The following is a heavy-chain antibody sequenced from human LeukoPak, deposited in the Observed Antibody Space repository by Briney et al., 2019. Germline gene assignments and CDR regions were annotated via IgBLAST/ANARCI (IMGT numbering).Heavy chain of an antibody. J-gene: IGHJ3*02. CDR1: GFTFDDYA. CDR2: ISWNSGSI. CDR3: AKGYSSSWHDAFDN. Sequence: GGSLRLSCAASGFTFDDYAMHWVRQAPGKGLEWVSGISWNSGSIGYADSVKGRFTISRDNAKNSLYLQMNSLRAEDTALYYCAKGYSSSWHDAFDNWGQGTMVTVSS. V-gene: IGHV3-9*01. D-gene: IGHD6-13*01.